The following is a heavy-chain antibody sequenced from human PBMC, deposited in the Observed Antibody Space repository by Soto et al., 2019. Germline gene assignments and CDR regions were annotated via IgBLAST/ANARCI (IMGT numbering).Heavy chain of an antibody. CDR2: ISSSGSTI. V-gene: IGHV3-11*01. Sequence: PGGSMRLSCAASGFTFSYYYMSWIRQAPGKGLEWVSYISSSGSTIYYADSVKGRFTISRDNAKNSLYLQMNSLRAEDTAVYYCARDGSYCSGGSCYSYYYYGMDVWGQGTTVTVSS. CDR1: GFTFSYYY. D-gene: IGHD2-15*01. J-gene: IGHJ6*02. CDR3: ARDGSYCSGGSCYSYYYYGMDV.